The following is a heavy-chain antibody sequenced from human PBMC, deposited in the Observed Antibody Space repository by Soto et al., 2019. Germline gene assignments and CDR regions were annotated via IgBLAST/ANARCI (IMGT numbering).Heavy chain of an antibody. V-gene: IGHV1-18*01. CDR2: ISAYNGNT. D-gene: IGHD3-22*01. CDR1: GYTFTSYG. J-gene: IGHJ4*02. Sequence: ASVKVSCKASGYTFTSYGISWVRQAPGQGLEWMGWISAYNGNTNYAQKLQGRVTMTTDTSTSTPYMELRSLRSDDTAVYYCARDESSGDYYDSSGYYDYWGQGTLVTVS. CDR3: ARDESSGDYYDSSGYYDY.